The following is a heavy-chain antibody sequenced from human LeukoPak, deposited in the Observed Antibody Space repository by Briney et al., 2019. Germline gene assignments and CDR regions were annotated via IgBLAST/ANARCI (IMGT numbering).Heavy chain of an antibody. J-gene: IGHJ4*02. Sequence: SVKVSCKASGGTFSSYAISWVRQAPGQGLEWMGGIIPIFGTGNYAQKFQGRVTITADESTSTAYMELSSLRSEDTAVYYCARDSRDGYNLAYFDYWGQGTLVTVSS. V-gene: IGHV1-69*13. CDR2: IIPIFGTG. CDR1: GGTFSSYA. D-gene: IGHD5-24*01. CDR3: ARDSRDGYNLAYFDY.